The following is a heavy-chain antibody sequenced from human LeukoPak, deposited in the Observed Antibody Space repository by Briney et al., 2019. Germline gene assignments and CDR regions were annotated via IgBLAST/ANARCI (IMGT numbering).Heavy chain of an antibody. CDR1: GYSFRSYD. J-gene: IGHJ4*02. CDR2: INPNSGNT. Sequence: ASVKVSCKTSGYSFRSYDLNWVRQGSGPGLEWMGWINPNSGNTGYAQRLQGRVSFTRDPAKSTVYMELTTLKTDDTAVYFCAREAGASLDNWCQGTLITVSS. D-gene: IGHD6-13*01. V-gene: IGHV1-8*01. CDR3: AREAGASLDN.